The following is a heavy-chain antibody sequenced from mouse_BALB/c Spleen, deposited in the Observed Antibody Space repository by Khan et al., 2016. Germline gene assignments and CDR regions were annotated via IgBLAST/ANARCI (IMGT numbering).Heavy chain of an antibody. CDR2: INTNTGEP. Sequence: QIQLVQSGPELKKPGETVKISCKASGYTFTNYGMNWVKQAPGKGLKWMGWINTNTGEPTYAEEFKGRFAFSLETSASTAYLQINNHKNEDTATYCCAEDYCGSSCFAYWGQGTLVTVST. CDR1: GYTFTNYG. V-gene: IGHV9-3*02. J-gene: IGHJ3*01. D-gene: IGHD1-1*01. CDR3: AEDYCGSSCFAY.